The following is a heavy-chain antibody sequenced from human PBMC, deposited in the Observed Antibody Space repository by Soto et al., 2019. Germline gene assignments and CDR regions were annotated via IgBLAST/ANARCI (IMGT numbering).Heavy chain of an antibody. CDR2: IIPILGIA. CDR1: GGTFSSYT. Sequence: QVQLVQSGAEVKKPGSSAKVSCKASGGTFSSYTISWVRQAPGQGLEWMGRIIPILGIANYAQKFQGRVTITADKSTSTAYMELSSLRSEDTAVYYCARETYYYGSGSYLTIDYWGQGTLVTVSS. J-gene: IGHJ4*02. D-gene: IGHD3-10*01. V-gene: IGHV1-69*08. CDR3: ARETYYYGSGSYLTIDY.